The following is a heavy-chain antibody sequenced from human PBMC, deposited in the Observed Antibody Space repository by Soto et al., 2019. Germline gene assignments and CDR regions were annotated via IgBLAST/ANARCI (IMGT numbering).Heavy chain of an antibody. J-gene: IGHJ1*01. D-gene: IGHD6-13*01. CDR2: IKQDGSEK. CDR1: GFTFSSYW. V-gene: IGHV3-7*05. Sequence: EVQLVESGGGLVQPGGSLRLSCAASGFTFSSYWMSWVRQAPGKGLEWVANIKQDGSEKYYVDSVKGRFTISRDNAKNSLYLQMNSLRAEDSAVYYCARALSSCYAEYFQHWGQGTLVTVSS. CDR3: ARALSSCYAEYFQH.